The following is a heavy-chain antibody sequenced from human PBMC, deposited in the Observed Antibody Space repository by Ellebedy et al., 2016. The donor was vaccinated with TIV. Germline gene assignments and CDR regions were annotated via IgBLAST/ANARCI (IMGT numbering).Heavy chain of an antibody. CDR2: ISPNGRTI. CDR1: GFTFSNYE. J-gene: IGHJ4*02. Sequence: GESLKISCAASGFTFSNYEMTWVRQAPGTRLEWIASISPNGRTITYADSVKGRFTISRDNAKNSLYLQMNSLRDDDTAVYYCARDVRLVVGATPDDWGQGTLVTVSS. V-gene: IGHV3-48*03. D-gene: IGHD2-21*01. CDR3: ARDVRLVVGATPDD.